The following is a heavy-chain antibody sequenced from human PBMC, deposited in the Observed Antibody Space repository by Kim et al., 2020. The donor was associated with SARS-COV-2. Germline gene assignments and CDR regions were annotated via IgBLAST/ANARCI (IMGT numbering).Heavy chain of an antibody. CDR3: SRRGPYSRFYNY. J-gene: IGHJ4*02. Sequence: SETLSLTCAVYGGSFSGYYWSWIRQPPGKGLEWIGEINHSGSTNYNPSLKSRVTISVDTSKNQFSLKLSSVTAADTAVYYCSRRGPYSRFYNYWGQGTL. V-gene: IGHV4-34*01. CDR2: INHSGST. D-gene: IGHD6-13*01. CDR1: GGSFSGYY.